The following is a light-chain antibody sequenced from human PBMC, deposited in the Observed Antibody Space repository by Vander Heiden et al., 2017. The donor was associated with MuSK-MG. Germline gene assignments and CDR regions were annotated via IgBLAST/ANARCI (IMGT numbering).Light chain of an antibody. V-gene: IGLV1-47*01. J-gene: IGLJ3*02. Sequence: SSNIGSNYVNWYQQIPGTAPKLLIYRNNQRPSGIPDRISGSRSGTSASLTITGVQSEDEADYYCAAWDDSRSGWVFGGGTKLTVL. CDR2: RNN. CDR3: AAWDDSRSGWV. CDR1: SSNIGSNY.